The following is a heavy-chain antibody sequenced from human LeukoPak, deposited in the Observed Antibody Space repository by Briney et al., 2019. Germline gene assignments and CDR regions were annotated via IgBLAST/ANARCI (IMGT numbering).Heavy chain of an antibody. CDR2: ISSNGGST. CDR1: GFTFSRYG. CDR3: VKSTVAGTLPAPYYFDY. V-gene: IGHV3-64D*06. Sequence: GGSLRLSCAASGFTFSRYGMHWVRQAPGKGLEYVSAISSNGGSTYYADSVKGRFTISRDNSKNTLYLQMSSLRAEDTAVCYCVKSTVAGTLPAPYYFDYWGQGTLVTVSS. D-gene: IGHD6-19*01. J-gene: IGHJ4*02.